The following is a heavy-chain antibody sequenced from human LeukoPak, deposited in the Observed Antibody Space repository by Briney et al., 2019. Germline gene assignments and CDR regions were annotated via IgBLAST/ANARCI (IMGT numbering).Heavy chain of an antibody. J-gene: IGHJ4*02. CDR3: ARAGGGLDY. V-gene: IGHV1-2*02. Sequence: ASVKVSCKASGYTFTDYYVHWVRQAPGQGLDWMGWINPNSGGTNYAQKFQGRVTMTRDTPISTAYMELSSLTPDDTAVYYCARAGGGLDYWGQGTLVTVSS. CDR2: INPNSGGT. D-gene: IGHD3-16*01. CDR1: GYTFTDYY.